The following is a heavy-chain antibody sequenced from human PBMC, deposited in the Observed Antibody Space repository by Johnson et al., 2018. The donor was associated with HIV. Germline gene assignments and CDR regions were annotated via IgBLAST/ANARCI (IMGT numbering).Heavy chain of an antibody. D-gene: IGHD3-9*01. CDR2: INSDGSST. CDR3: ARAPSRLRYFDWSEDAFDI. Sequence: QLVESGGGLVQPGGSLRLSCAASGFTFSSYWMHWVRQAPGKGLVWVSRINSDGSSTSYADSVKGRFTISRDNAKNTLYLQMNSLRAEDTAVYYCARAPSRLRYFDWSEDAFDIWGQGTMVTVSS. J-gene: IGHJ3*02. CDR1: GFTFSSYW. V-gene: IGHV3-74*02.